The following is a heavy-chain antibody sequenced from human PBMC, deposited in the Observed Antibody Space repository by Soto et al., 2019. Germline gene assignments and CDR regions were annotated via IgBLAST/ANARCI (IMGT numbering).Heavy chain of an antibody. D-gene: IGHD3-16*02. V-gene: IGHV3-48*01. Sequence: EVQLVESGGGLVQPGGSLRLSCAASGFTFSSYSMNWVRQAPGKGLEWVSYISSSSSTIYYADSVKGRFTISRDNAKNSLHLQMNSLRAEDTAVYYCARTYGMITFGGVIAFDYWGQGTLVTVSS. CDR3: ARTYGMITFGGVIAFDY. CDR1: GFTFSSYS. J-gene: IGHJ4*02. CDR2: ISSSSSTI.